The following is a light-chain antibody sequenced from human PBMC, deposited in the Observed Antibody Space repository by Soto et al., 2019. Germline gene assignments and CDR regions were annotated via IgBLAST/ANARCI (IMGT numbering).Light chain of an antibody. V-gene: IGKV3-15*01. CDR2: GAI. CDR1: QNVRRN. J-gene: IGKJ1*01. CDR3: QHYNVWPPWT. Sequence: IAMTPAPATLSVSPEDRVTLSSRASQNVRRNIAWYQQKPGQAPSLLIFGAITRATGIPARFSGSGSGTEFTLTISSLQSEDSAIYYCQHYNVWPPWTFGQGTKVDIK.